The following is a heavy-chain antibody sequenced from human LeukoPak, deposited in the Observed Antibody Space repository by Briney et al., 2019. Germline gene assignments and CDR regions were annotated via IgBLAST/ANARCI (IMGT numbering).Heavy chain of an antibody. CDR2: LYYSGKT. CDR1: GGSISSTTYY. V-gene: IGHV4-39*07. D-gene: IGHD1-1*01. CDR3: ARGRVSSSTWYSTYYYYFYMDV. Sequence: PSDTLSLTCIISGGSISSTTYYWGWIRQPPGKGLEWIGTLYYSGKTYYNPSLKSRVTISIDTSKNQFSLKLTSATAADTAVYFCARGRVSSSTWYSTYYYYFYMDVWGKGTTVTVSS. J-gene: IGHJ6*03.